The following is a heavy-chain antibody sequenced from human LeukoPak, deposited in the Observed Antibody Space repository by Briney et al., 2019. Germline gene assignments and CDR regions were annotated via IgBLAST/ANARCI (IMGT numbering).Heavy chain of an antibody. D-gene: IGHD3-3*01. CDR3: ARTKATDFWSGYYTSWFDP. J-gene: IGHJ5*02. CDR1: GGSISSGSYY. CDR2: IYTSGST. Sequence: SETLSLTCTVSGGSISSGSYYWSWIRQPAGKGLEWIGRIYTSGSTNYNPSLKSRVTLSVDTSKNQFSLKLSSVTAADTAVYYCARTKATDFWSGYYTSWFDPWGQGTLVTVSS. V-gene: IGHV4-61*02.